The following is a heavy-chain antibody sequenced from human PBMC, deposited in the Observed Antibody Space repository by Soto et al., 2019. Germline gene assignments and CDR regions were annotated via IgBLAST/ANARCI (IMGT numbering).Heavy chain of an antibody. CDR1: GGTFSSYT. J-gene: IGHJ4*02. CDR3: ARDYNRDYYPYSFDY. V-gene: IGHV1-69*08. Sequence: QVQLVQSGAEVKKPGSSVKVSCKASGGTFSSYTISWVRQAPGQGLEWMGRIIPILGIANYAQKFQGRVTITADKSTSTAYMELSSLRSEDTAVYYCARDYNRDYYPYSFDYWGQGTLVTVSS. CDR2: IIPILGIA. D-gene: IGHD4-17*01.